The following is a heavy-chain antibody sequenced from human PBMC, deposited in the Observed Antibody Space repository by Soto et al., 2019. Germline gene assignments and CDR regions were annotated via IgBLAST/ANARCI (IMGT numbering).Heavy chain of an antibody. J-gene: IGHJ3*02. Sequence: SETMSLTCTVSGGSISIGDYYWSWIREPPGKGLEWIGYIYYSGSTYYNPSLKSRVTISVDTSKNQFSLKLSSVTAADTAVYYCARGAGHYDFWSGYPGDAFDIWGQGTMVTVSS. CDR2: IYYSGST. D-gene: IGHD3-3*01. V-gene: IGHV4-30-4*01. CDR3: ARGAGHYDFWSGYPGDAFDI. CDR1: GGSISIGDYY.